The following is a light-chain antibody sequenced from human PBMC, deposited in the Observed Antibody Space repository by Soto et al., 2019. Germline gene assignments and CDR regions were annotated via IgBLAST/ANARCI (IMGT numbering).Light chain of an antibody. Sequence: EIALTQSPGTLSLSPGERATLSCRASQSVSSDYLAWYQRKPGQAPRLLIYGASFRATGIPDRFSGSGSGTDFTLTITRVSPEDSAVYYCQLFGSSPLFGQGTKVEIK. J-gene: IGKJ1*01. CDR1: QSVSSDY. CDR3: QLFGSSPL. V-gene: IGKV3-20*01. CDR2: GAS.